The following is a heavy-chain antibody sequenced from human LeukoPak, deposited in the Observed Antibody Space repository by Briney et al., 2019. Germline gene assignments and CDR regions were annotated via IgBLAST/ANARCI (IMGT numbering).Heavy chain of an antibody. V-gene: IGHV3-66*01. CDR3: ARDPGIAVAGSHY. CDR1: GFSFSSSA. CDR2: IYSGGST. Sequence: PGGSLRLSCAASGFSFSSSAMSWVRQAPGKGLEWVSVIYSGGSTYYADSVKGRFTISRDNSKNTLYLQMNSLRAEDTAVYYCARDPGIAVAGSHYWGQGTLVTVSS. J-gene: IGHJ4*02. D-gene: IGHD6-19*01.